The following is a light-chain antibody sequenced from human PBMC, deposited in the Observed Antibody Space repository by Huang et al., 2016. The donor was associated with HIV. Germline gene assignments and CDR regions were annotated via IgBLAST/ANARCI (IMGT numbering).Light chain of an antibody. CDR1: QAIRND. CDR3: LQDFNYPRT. CDR2: AAS. Sequence: AIQMTQSPSSLSASVGDRVTITCRASQAIRNDLGWYQHRPGKAPKLLIYAASELQSGVPLRFRGSGSRTDFTLTITSLQPEDVGTYYCLQDFNYPRTFGQGTTVKI. J-gene: IGKJ1*01. V-gene: IGKV1-6*01.